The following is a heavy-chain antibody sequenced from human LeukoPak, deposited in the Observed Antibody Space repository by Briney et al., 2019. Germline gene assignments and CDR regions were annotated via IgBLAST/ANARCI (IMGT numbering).Heavy chain of an antibody. J-gene: IGHJ4*02. CDR3: AKEVTPGRENFDY. V-gene: IGHV3-23*01. Sequence: GGSLRPPCAASGFTFSSYGMNWVRQPPGKGLEWVSGTSGSGGTTYYVDSVQGRFPSSRENSKNTLYLQMNSLRAEDRVIYYCAKEVTPGRENFDYWGQGTLVTVSS. D-gene: IGHD4-4*01. CDR1: GFTFSSYG. CDR2: TSGSGGTT.